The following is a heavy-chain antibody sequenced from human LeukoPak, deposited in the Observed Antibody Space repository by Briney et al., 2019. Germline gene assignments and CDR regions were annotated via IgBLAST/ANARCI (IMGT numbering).Heavy chain of an antibody. CDR1: GFTFSSYS. J-gene: IGHJ4*02. D-gene: IGHD6-6*01. V-gene: IGHV3-7*01. CDR2: IKQDGSEK. Sequence: GGSLRLSCAASGFTFSSYSMSWFRQAPGKGLEWVANIKQDGSEKYYVDSVKGRFTITRDNAKNSLYLQMNSLRAEDTAVYYCARPTYSSSSYPYWGQGTLVTVSS. CDR3: ARPTYSSSSYPY.